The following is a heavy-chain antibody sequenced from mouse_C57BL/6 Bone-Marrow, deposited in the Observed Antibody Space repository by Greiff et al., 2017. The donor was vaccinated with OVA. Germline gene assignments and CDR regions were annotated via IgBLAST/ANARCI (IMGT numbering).Heavy chain of an antibody. V-gene: IGHV1-81*01. Sequence: QVQLQQSGAELARPGASVKLSCKASGYTFTSYGISWVKQRTGQGLEWIGEIYPRSGNTYYNEKFKGKATLTAAKSSSTAYMQLRSLTSEDSAVYFCAREGDYYGSRRNFDHWGQGTTLTGSS. J-gene: IGHJ2*01. CDR3: AREGDYYGSRRNFDH. CDR2: IYPRSGNT. CDR1: GYTFTSYG. D-gene: IGHD1-1*01.